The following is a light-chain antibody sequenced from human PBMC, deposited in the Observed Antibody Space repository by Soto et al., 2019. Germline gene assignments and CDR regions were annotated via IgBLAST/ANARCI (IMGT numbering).Light chain of an antibody. Sequence: DIQITQSPSTLSASAGDTVTITCRASESIDNWLAWYQQKPGKAPKLLLFAASTLVGGVPSRFSGRGSGTEFTLTISSLQADDFATYYCQQYHTDWTFGQGTKVDI. CDR1: ESIDNW. J-gene: IGKJ1*01. CDR3: QQYHTDWT. CDR2: AAS. V-gene: IGKV1-5*01.